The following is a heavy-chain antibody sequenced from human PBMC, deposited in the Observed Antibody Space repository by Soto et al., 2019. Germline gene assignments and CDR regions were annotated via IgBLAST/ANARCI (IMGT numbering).Heavy chain of an antibody. CDR1: GGSISSYY. D-gene: IGHD5-18*01. CDR2: IYYSGST. Sequence: ASETLSLTCTVSGGSISSYYLSWIRQPPGKGLEWIGYIYYSGSTNYNPSLKSRVTISVDTSKNQFSLKLSSVTAADTAVYYCARDRRGEYSYGSTYFDYWGQGTLVTVYS. CDR3: ARDRRGEYSYGSTYFDY. J-gene: IGHJ4*02. V-gene: IGHV4-59*01.